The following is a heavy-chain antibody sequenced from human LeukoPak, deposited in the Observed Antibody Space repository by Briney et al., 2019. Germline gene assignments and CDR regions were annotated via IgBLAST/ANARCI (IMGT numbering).Heavy chain of an antibody. D-gene: IGHD5-24*01. CDR1: GGTFSSYA. J-gene: IGHJ4*02. V-gene: IGHV1-69*04. Sequence: SVKVSCKASGGTFSSYAISWVRQAPGQGLEWMGRIIPILNIANYAQKFQGRVTVTADKSTSTAYMELSSLRSEDTAVYHCAREISRDGYNWNNHFVYWGQGTLVTVSS. CDR3: AREISRDGYNWNNHFVY. CDR2: IIPILNIA.